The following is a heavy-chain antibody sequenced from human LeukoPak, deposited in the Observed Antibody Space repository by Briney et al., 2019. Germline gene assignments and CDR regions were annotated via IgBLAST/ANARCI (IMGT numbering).Heavy chain of an antibody. CDR1: GFTFSSYG. V-gene: IGHV3-21*05. CDR3: ARLLGGMIVAAY. CDR2: ISSSSTYT. Sequence: GGSLRLSCAASGFTFSSYGMHWVRQAPGKGLEWVSYISSSSTYTNYADSVKGRFTISRDNAKNSLYLQMNSLRAEDTAVYYCARLLGGMIVAAYWGQGTLVSVSS. D-gene: IGHD3-22*01. J-gene: IGHJ4*02.